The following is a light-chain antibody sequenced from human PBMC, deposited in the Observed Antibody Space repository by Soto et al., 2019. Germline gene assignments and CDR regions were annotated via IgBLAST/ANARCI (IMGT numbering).Light chain of an antibody. J-gene: IGKJ1*01. CDR2: AAS. V-gene: IGKV1-39*01. CDR1: QSISSF. Sequence: DIQMTQSPSSLSASVGDRVTITCRASQSISSFLNWYQQKPGKAPRLLIYAASSLQSGVPSRFSAXXSGTXXXXXXXXLQPXDFXXXXXXXSYSTPETFGQGTKVEIK. CDR3: XXSYSTPET.